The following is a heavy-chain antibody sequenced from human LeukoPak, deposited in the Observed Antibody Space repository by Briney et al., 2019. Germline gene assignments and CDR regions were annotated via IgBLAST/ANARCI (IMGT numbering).Heavy chain of an antibody. J-gene: IGHJ6*03. CDR3: ARDCSGGSCYPHYYYMDV. CDR1: GGSISSYC. Sequence: SETLSLTCTVSGGSISSYCWSWIRQPAGKGLEWIGRIYTSGSTNHNPSLKSRVTISVDKAKNQFSLKLSSVTAGDTAVYYCARDCSGGSCYPHYYYMDVWGKGTTVTVSS. D-gene: IGHD2-15*01. V-gene: IGHV4-4*07. CDR2: IYTSGST.